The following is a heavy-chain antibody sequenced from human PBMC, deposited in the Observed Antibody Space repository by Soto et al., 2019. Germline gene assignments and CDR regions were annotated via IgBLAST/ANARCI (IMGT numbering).Heavy chain of an antibody. CDR2: ISSSSSTI. V-gene: IGHV3-48*01. CDR3: ARGYGSGSYIYDAFDI. D-gene: IGHD3-10*01. Sequence: GGSLRLSCAASGFTVSSYSMNWVRQAPGKGLEWVSYISSSSSTIYYADSVKGRFTISRDNAKNSLYLQMNSLRAEDTAVYYCARGYGSGSYIYDAFDIWGQGTMVTVSS. J-gene: IGHJ3*02. CDR1: GFTVSSYS.